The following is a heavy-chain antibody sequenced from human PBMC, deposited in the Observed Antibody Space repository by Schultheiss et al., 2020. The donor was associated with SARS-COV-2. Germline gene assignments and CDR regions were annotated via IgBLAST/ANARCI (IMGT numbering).Heavy chain of an antibody. CDR3: ARGLGYCSSTSCYPFDY. Sequence: ASVKVSCKASGYTFTGYSMHWVRQAPGQGLEWMGWINPNSGGTNYAQKFQGRVTMTRDTSISTAYMELSRLRSDDTAVYYCARGLGYCSSTSCYPFDYWGQGTLVTVSS. J-gene: IGHJ4*02. CDR1: GYTFTGYS. D-gene: IGHD2-2*01. CDR2: INPNSGGT. V-gene: IGHV1-2*02.